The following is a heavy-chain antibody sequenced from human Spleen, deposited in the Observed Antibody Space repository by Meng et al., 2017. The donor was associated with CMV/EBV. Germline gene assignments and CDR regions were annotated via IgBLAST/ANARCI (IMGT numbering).Heavy chain of an antibody. CDR1: GYTFTGYY. CDR2: ISGYNGKT. CDR3: ARDSPVYCSSTSCLALTSVDY. Sequence: ASVKVSCKASGYTFTGYYMHWVRQAPGQGLEWMGWISGYNGKTNYAQKLQGRVTMTTDTSTTTAYMELRSLRSDDTAVYYCARDSPVYCSSTSCLALTSVDYWGQGTLVTVSS. V-gene: IGHV1-18*04. J-gene: IGHJ4*02. D-gene: IGHD2-2*01.